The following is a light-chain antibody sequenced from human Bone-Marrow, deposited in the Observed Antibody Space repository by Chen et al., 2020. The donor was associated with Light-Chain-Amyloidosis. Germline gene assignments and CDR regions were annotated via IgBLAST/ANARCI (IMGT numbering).Light chain of an antibody. CDR2: GKN. J-gene: IGLJ2*01. CDR3: NSRDSSGNLL. Sequence: SSELTQDPAVSVALGQTVRITCQGDSLRSYYASWYQPKPGQAPVLVIYGKNNRPSGIPDRFSGSSSGNTASLTITGAQAEGEADYYCNSRDSSGNLLFGGGTKLTVL. CDR1: SLRSYY. V-gene: IGLV3-19*01.